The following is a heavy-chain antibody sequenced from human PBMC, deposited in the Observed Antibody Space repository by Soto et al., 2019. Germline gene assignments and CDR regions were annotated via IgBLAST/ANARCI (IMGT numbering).Heavy chain of an antibody. CDR2: ISERGDTT. V-gene: IGHV3-23*01. Sequence: PGWSLKLSCAASGFTISRKAMYWVRQAPGKGLEWVSGISERGDTTHYAESVKGRFTISRDTSKNTLYLQLNTLRADDTAVYYCAKDKPGTTSFDYWGQGTLVTVSS. CDR1: GFTISRKA. CDR3: AKDKPGTTSFDY. J-gene: IGHJ4*02. D-gene: IGHD1-1*01.